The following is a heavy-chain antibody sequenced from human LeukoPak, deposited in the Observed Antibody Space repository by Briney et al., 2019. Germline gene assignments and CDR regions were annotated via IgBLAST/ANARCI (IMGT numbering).Heavy chain of an antibody. J-gene: IGHJ6*03. CDR3: ARVHRSALTTVITPWYYYMDV. Sequence: SVKVSCKASGGTFSSYAISWVRQAPGQGLEWMGGIIPIFGTANYAQKFQGRVTITTDESTSTAYMELSSPRSEDTAVYYCARVHRSALTTVITPWYYYMDVWGKGTTVTVSS. V-gene: IGHV1-69*05. CDR1: GGTFSSYA. D-gene: IGHD4-17*01. CDR2: IIPIFGTA.